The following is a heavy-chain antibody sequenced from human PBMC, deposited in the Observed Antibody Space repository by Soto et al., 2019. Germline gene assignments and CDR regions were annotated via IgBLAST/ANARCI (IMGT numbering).Heavy chain of an antibody. CDR3: ARDQPSTVPNYYGMDV. CDR2: IYYSGST. J-gene: IGHJ6*02. V-gene: IGHV4-61*01. D-gene: IGHD4-17*01. CDR1: GGSVSSGSYY. Sequence: KSSETLSLTCTVSGGSVSSGSYYWSWIRQPPGKGLEWIGYIYYSGSTNYNPSLKSRVTISVDTSKNQFSLKLSSVTAADTAVYYCARDQPSTVPNYYGMDVWGQGTTVTVSS.